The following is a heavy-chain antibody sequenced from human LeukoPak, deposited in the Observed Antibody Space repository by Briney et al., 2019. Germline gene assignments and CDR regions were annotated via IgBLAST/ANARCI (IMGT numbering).Heavy chain of an antibody. D-gene: IGHD3-3*01. J-gene: IGHJ6*03. Sequence: GGSLRLSCAASGFTFSSYSMNWVRQAPGKGLEWVSSISSSSSYIYYADSVKGRFTISRDNAKNSLYLQMNSLRAEDTAVYYCARESDYDFWSGYLYYYYMDVWGKGTTVTVSS. CDR1: GFTFSSYS. V-gene: IGHV3-21*01. CDR2: ISSSSSYI. CDR3: ARESDYDFWSGYLYYYYMDV.